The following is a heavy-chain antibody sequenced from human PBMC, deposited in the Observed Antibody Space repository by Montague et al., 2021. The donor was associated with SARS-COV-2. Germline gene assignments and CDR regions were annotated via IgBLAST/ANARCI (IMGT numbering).Heavy chain of an antibody. CDR2: INHSGST. D-gene: IGHD1-1*01. V-gene: IGHV4-34*01. Sequence: SETLSLTCAVYGGSFSGYYWSWIRQPPGKGLEWIGEINHSGSTNYNPSLKSRVTISVDTSKNQFSLKLSPVTAADTAVYYCARDRGTALFRRIYFGMDVWGQGTTVTVSS. J-gene: IGHJ6*02. CDR1: GGSFSGYY. CDR3: ARDRGTALFRRIYFGMDV.